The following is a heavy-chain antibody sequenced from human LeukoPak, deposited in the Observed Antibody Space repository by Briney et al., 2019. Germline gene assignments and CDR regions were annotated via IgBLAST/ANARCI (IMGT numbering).Heavy chain of an antibody. Sequence: GGSLRLSCAASGFTFSSYEMNWVRQAPEKGLEWVSYISSSGSTIYYADSVKGRFTISRDNAKNSLYLQMNSLRAEDTAVYYCARTAKTYYYGSGSSYYFDYWGQGTLVTVSS. V-gene: IGHV3-48*03. D-gene: IGHD3-10*01. CDR1: GFTFSSYE. CDR3: ARTAKTYYYGSGSSYYFDY. J-gene: IGHJ4*02. CDR2: ISSSGSTI.